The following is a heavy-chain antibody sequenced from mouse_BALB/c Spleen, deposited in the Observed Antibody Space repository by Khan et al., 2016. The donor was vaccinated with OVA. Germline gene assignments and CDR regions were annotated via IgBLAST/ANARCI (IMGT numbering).Heavy chain of an antibody. D-gene: IGHD1-2*01. J-gene: IGHJ2*01. V-gene: IGHV3-2*02. CDR1: GYSITSGYG. Sequence: EVQLQQSGPGLVKPSQSLSLTCTVTGYSITSGYGWNWIRQFPGNKLEWMGYISYSGSTNYNPSLKSRISITRDTSKNTFFLQLNSVTTEDTATYYCAKTASIKYWGQGTTVTVSS. CDR2: ISYSGST. CDR3: AKTASIKY.